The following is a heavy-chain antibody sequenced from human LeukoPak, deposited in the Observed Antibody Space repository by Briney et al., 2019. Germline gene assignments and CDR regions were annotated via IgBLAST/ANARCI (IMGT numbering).Heavy chain of an antibody. CDR3: ATAFGVVDFDY. J-gene: IGHJ4*02. D-gene: IGHD3-3*01. V-gene: IGHV1-2*02. CDR1: GYTFTGYY. CDR2: INPNSGGT. Sequence: RASVKVSCKASGYTFTGYYMHWVRQAPGQGLEWMGWINPNSGGTNYAPEFQGRVTMTRDTSISAAYIELSSLRADDTAIYYCATAFGVVDFDYWGQGTLVTVSS.